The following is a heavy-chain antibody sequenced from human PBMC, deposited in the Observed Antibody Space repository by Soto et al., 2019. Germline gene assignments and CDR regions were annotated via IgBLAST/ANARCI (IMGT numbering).Heavy chain of an antibody. CDR2: IWYDGSNK. CDR3: ATSAVIAVAGTGFDY. CDR1: GFTFSSYG. J-gene: IGHJ4*02. Sequence: HPGGSLRLSCAASGFTFSSYGMHWVRQAPGKGLEWVAVIWYDGSNKYYADSVKGRFTISRDNSKNTLYLQMNSLRAEDTAVYYCATSAVIAVAGTGFDYWGQGTLVTVSS. V-gene: IGHV3-33*01. D-gene: IGHD6-19*01.